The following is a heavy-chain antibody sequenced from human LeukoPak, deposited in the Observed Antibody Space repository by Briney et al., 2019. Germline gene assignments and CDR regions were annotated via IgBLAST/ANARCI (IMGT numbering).Heavy chain of an antibody. D-gene: IGHD5-24*01. Sequence: PSETLSLTCTVSGDSTSSYYWSWIRQPPGQELEWIGYIYYSGGTDYNPSLKSRVTISVDTSKNQFSLKLRSVTAADTAVYYCARHVTISGPYDASDIWGQGTMVTVSP. CDR2: IYYSGGT. J-gene: IGHJ3*02. V-gene: IGHV4-59*08. CDR1: GDSTSSYY. CDR3: ARHVTISGPYDASDI.